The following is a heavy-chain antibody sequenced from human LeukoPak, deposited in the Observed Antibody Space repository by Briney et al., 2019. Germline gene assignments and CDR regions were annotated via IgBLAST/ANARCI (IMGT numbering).Heavy chain of an antibody. CDR2: VSVYNGNT. Sequence: ASVKVSCKSSGCTFTSYAISWVRQAPGQGLEWMGWVSVYNGNTNYAQMLQGRVTMTADTSTSTAYMELRSLRSDDTAVYYCARSGEGSGSAAFDIWGQGTMVTVSS. CDR3: ARSGEGSGSAAFDI. V-gene: IGHV1-18*01. J-gene: IGHJ3*02. CDR1: GCTFTSYA. D-gene: IGHD3-22*01.